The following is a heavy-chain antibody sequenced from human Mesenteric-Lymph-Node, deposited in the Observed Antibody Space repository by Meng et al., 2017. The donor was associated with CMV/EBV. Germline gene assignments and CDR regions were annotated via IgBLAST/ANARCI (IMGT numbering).Heavy chain of an antibody. J-gene: IGHJ4*02. CDR3: ARGELWLDS. V-gene: IGHV3-23*03. CDR2: IYSAGSST. CDR1: GFTFSSYA. Sequence: GGSLRLSCAASGFTFSSYAMTWVRQAPGKGLEWVSVIYSAGSSTYYADSVKGRFTTSRDNSKSKLYLQINSLRAEDTAIYYCARGELWLDSWGQGTLVTVSS. D-gene: IGHD3-16*01.